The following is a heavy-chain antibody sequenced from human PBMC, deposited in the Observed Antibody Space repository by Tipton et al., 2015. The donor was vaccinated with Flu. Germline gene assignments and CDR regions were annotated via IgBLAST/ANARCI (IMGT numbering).Heavy chain of an antibody. V-gene: IGHV3-33*06. CDR2: IYNDEYYN. CDR3: VKVHLLSPPRYNHGQGIGPFHI. CDR1: GFTFSSYG. D-gene: IGHD5-24*01. Sequence: SGFTFSSYGMHWVRQAPGKGLEWVAMIYNDEYYNYYADSVRGRFTISRDNSKNTLFLHMNNLRDEDTAMYYCVKVHLLSPPRYNHGQGIGPFHIWGQGKMVTVSS. J-gene: IGHJ3*02.